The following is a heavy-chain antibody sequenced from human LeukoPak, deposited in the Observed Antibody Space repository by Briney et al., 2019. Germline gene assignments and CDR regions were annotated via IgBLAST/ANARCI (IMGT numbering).Heavy chain of an antibody. D-gene: IGHD6-19*01. Sequence: SSVKVSCKASGGTFSSYAISWLRQAPGQGLEGMGGIIPIFGTANYAQKFQGRVTITTDESTSTAYMELSSLRSEDTAVYDCARSAFGGWYDYWGQGTVVTVSS. CDR2: IIPIFGTA. V-gene: IGHV1-69*05. CDR1: GGTFSSYA. J-gene: IGHJ4*02. CDR3: ARSAFGGWYDY.